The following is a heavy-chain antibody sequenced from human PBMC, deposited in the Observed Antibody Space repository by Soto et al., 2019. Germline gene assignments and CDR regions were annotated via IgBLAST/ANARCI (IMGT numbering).Heavy chain of an antibody. CDR1: GASISSYY. V-gene: IGHV4-59*01. CDR2: IHNGERT. CDR3: SYGDSPGPIDH. J-gene: IGHJ4*02. D-gene: IGHD4-17*01. Sequence: PSETLSLTCSFSGASISSYYWSWFRQAPGKGLEYIGYIHNGERTNYNPSLESRVTISADTSKNQFSLRLSSVTAADTAMYYCSYGDSPGPIDHWGQGTLVTVSS.